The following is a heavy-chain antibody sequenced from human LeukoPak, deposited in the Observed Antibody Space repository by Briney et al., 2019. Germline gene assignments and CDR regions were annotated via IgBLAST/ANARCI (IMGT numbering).Heavy chain of an antibody. V-gene: IGHV7-4-1*02. CDR1: GYTFTSYA. CDR3: ARVSAPGSGSYYYYYGMDV. CDR2: INTNTGNP. J-gene: IGHJ6*02. Sequence: ASVKVSCKASGYTFTSYAMNWVRQAPGQGLEWMGWINTNTGNPTYAQGFTGRFVFSLDTSVNTAYLQISSLKAEDTAVYYCARVSAPGSGSYYYYYGMDVWGQGTTVTVSS. D-gene: IGHD3-10*01.